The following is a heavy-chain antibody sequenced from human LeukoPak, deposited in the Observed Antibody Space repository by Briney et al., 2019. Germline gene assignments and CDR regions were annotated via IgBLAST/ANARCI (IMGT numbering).Heavy chain of an antibody. CDR1: GFTFSSYW. CDR2: INSDGSST. CDR3: AVYCSSTSCYFV. D-gene: IGHD2-2*01. Sequence: GGSLRLSCAASGFTFSSYWMHWVRQAPGKGLVWVSRINSDGSSTSYADSVKGRFTISRDNAKNTLYLQMNSLRAEDTAVYYCAVYCSSTSCYFVWGQGTLVTVSS. J-gene: IGHJ4*02. V-gene: IGHV3-74*01.